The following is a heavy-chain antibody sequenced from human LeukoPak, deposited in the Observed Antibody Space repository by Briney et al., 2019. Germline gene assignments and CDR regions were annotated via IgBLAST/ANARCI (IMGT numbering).Heavy chain of an antibody. CDR3: ARGRVPAALHFDY. Sequence: PSETLSLTCTVSGGSISSHYWSWIRQPPGKGLEWIGCIYYSGSTNYNPSLKSRITISVDTSKNQFSLKLSSVTAADTAVYYCARGRVPAALHFDYWGQGTLVTVSS. CDR1: GGSISSHY. D-gene: IGHD2-2*01. V-gene: IGHV4-59*11. J-gene: IGHJ4*02. CDR2: IYYSGST.